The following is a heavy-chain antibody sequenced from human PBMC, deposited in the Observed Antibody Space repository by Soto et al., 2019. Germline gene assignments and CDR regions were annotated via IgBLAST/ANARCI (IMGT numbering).Heavy chain of an antibody. D-gene: IGHD4-17*01. Sequence: PSETLSLTCTVSGGSISSGGYYWSWIRQHPGKGLEWIGYIYYSGSTYYNPSLKSRVTISVDTSKNQFSLKLSSVTAADTAVYYCARSDYGDYPVSAVMDVWGQGTTVTVSS. J-gene: IGHJ6*02. V-gene: IGHV4-31*03. CDR1: GGSISSGGYY. CDR3: ARSDYGDYPVSAVMDV. CDR2: IYYSGST.